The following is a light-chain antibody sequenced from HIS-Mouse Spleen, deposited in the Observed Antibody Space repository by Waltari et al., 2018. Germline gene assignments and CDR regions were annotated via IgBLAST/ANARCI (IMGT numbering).Light chain of an antibody. J-gene: IGKJ2*01. Sequence: EIVMTQSPVTLSVSPGERATLSCRASQSVSSNLAWYQQKPGQAPRLLIYGASTRATGIPARFSGGGSGTEFTLTISSMQSEDFAVYYCQQYNNWPPYTFGQGTKLEIK. CDR3: QQYNNWPPYT. CDR1: QSVSSN. V-gene: IGKV3-15*01. CDR2: GAS.